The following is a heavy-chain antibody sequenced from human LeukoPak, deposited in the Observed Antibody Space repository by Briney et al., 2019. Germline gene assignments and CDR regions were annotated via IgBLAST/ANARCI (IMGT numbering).Heavy chain of an antibody. CDR3: AREGYDILTGSWYFDY. V-gene: IGHV3-74*01. CDR2: INSDGSST. CDR1: GFTFSSYW. J-gene: IGHJ4*02. D-gene: IGHD3-9*01. Sequence: GGSLRLSCAASGFTFSSYWMHWVRQAPGKGLVWVSRINSDGSSTSYADSVKGRFTISRDNAKNTLYLRMNSLRAEDTAVYYCAREGYDILTGSWYFDYWGQGTLVTVSS.